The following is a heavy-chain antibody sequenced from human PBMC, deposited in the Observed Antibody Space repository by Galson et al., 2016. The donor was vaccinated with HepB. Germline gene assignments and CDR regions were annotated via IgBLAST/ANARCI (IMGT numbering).Heavy chain of an antibody. J-gene: IGHJ6*02. CDR2: LTSVGTYI. CDR1: GFTFSIYS. CDR3: ARDLPGDYNGMDV. D-gene: IGHD2-2*01. V-gene: IGHV3-21*06. Sequence: SLRLSCAASGFTFSIYSLNWVRQAPGKGLEWVASLTSVGTYIYYADSVKGRFIISRDNAKNSLYLQMNSLRVDDTAVYYCARDLPGDYNGMDVWGQGTTVTVSS.